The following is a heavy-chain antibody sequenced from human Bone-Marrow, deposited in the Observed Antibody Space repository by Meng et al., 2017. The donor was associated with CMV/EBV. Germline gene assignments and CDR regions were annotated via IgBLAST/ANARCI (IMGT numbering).Heavy chain of an antibody. Sequence: SETLSLTCTVSGGSISSSSYYWGWIRQPPGKGLEWIGSIYYSGSTYYNPSLKSRVTISVDTSKNQFSLKLSSVTAADTAVYYCARGRRGRNYYYGMDVWGQGTTVTVSS. D-gene: IGHD2-15*01. CDR2: IYYSGST. CDR1: GGSISSSSYY. J-gene: IGHJ6*02. V-gene: IGHV4-39*01. CDR3: ARGRRGRNYYYGMDV.